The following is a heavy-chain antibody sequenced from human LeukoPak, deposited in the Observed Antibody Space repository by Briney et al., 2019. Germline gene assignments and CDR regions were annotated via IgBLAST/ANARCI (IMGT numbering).Heavy chain of an antibody. Sequence: ASVKVSCKASGYTFTGYYMHWVRQAPGQGLEWMGWINPNSGDTNYAQKFQGRVTMTRDTSITTAYMELSRLRSDDTAVYYCARDADYYDSSNDALDIWGQGTMVTVSS. CDR2: INPNSGDT. J-gene: IGHJ3*02. CDR3: ARDADYYDSSNDALDI. CDR1: GYTFTGYY. D-gene: IGHD3-22*01. V-gene: IGHV1-2*02.